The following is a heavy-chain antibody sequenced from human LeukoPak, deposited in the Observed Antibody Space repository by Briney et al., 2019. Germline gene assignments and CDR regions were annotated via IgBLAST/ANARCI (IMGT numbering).Heavy chain of an antibody. CDR2: ISAYNGNT. J-gene: IGHJ6*03. CDR1: GYTFTSYG. Sequence: GASVKVSCKASGYTFTSYGISWVRQAPGQGLEWMGWISAYNGNTNYAQKLQGRATMTTDTSTSTAYMELRSLRSDDTAVYYCARVSRQQLGQYYYYYYMDVWGKGTTVTVSS. D-gene: IGHD6-13*01. V-gene: IGHV1-18*01. CDR3: ARVSRQQLGQYYYYYYMDV.